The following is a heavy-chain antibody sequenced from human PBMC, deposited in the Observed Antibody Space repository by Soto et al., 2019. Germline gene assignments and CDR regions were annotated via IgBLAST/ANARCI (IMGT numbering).Heavy chain of an antibody. Sequence: SETLSLTCTVSGGSISSGGYYWSWIRQHPGKGLEWIGYIYYSGSTYYNPSLKSRVTISVDTSKNQFSLKLSSVTAADTAVYYCARGVRETHTFPLSFDYWGQGTLVTVSS. CDR2: IYYSGST. CDR1: GGSISSGGYY. D-gene: IGHD3-10*01. J-gene: IGHJ4*02. CDR3: ARGVRETHTFPLSFDY. V-gene: IGHV4-31*03.